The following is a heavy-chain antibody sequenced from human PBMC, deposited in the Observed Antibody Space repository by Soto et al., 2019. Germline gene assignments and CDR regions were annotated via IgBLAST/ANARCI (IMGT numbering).Heavy chain of an antibody. J-gene: IGHJ4*02. CDR3: PRAIGWFGELLGGYYFDY. V-gene: IGHV4-30-2*01. CDR2: IYHSGST. Sequence: QLQLQESGSGLVKPSQTLSLTCAVSGGSISSGGYSWSWIRQPPGKGLEWIGYIYHSGSTYYNPSLKSRVTRSVDRSKNQCSLKLSSVTAADTAVYYCPRAIGWFGELLGGYYFDYWGQGTLVTVSS. D-gene: IGHD3-10*01. CDR1: GGSISSGGYS.